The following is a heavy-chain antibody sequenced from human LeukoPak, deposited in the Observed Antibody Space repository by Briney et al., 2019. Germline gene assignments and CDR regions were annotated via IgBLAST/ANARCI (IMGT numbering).Heavy chain of an antibody. J-gene: IGHJ5*02. CDR2: INHSGST. CDR3: ARGYSYGSS. CDR1: GGSFSGYY. Sequence: SETLSLACAVYGGSFSGYYWSWIRQPPGKGLEWIGEINHSGSTNYNPSLKSRVTISVDTSKNQFSLKLSSVTAADTAVYYCARGYSYGSSWGQGTLVTVSS. V-gene: IGHV4-34*01. D-gene: IGHD5-18*01.